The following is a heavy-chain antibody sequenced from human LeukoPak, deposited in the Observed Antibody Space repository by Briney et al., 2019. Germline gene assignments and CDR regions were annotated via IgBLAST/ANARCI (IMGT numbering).Heavy chain of an antibody. J-gene: IGHJ6*03. CDR2: IYYTGSA. Sequence: SSETLSLTCTVSSVSITTYYWSWIRQPPGKGLEWIGYIYYTGSANYNLSLRSRVTILADTSKNQFSLRLSSVTAADTAVYYCARGGITIFGVVIIPGYYYMDVWGKGTTVTVSS. V-gene: IGHV4-59*01. CDR1: SVSITTYY. D-gene: IGHD3-3*01. CDR3: ARGGITIFGVVIIPGYYYMDV.